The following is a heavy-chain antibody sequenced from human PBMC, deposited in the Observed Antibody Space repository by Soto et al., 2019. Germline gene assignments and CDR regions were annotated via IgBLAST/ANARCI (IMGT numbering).Heavy chain of an antibody. CDR3: AREVVDVAGTVGYFDY. Sequence: VASVKVSCKASGYTFTGYYMHWVRQAPGQGLEWMGWINPNSGGTNYAQKFQGRVTMTRDTSISTAYMELSRLRSDDTAVYYCAREVVDVAGTVGYFDYWGQGTLVTVSS. CDR2: INPNSGGT. D-gene: IGHD6-19*01. J-gene: IGHJ4*02. V-gene: IGHV1-2*02. CDR1: GYTFTGYY.